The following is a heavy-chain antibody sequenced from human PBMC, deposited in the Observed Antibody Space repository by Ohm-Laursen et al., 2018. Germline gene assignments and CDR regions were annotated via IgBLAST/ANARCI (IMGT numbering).Heavy chain of an antibody. V-gene: IGHV3-30*18. Sequence: SLRLSCTASGFTFSSYGMHWVRQAPGKGLEWVAVISYDGSNKYYADSVKGRFTISRDNSKNTLYLQMNSLRADDTAVYYCAKHRSATWVHKRFDYWGQGTPVTVSS. J-gene: IGHJ4*02. CDR3: AKHRSATWVHKRFDY. CDR2: ISYDGSNK. CDR1: GFTFSSYG. D-gene: IGHD5-12*01.